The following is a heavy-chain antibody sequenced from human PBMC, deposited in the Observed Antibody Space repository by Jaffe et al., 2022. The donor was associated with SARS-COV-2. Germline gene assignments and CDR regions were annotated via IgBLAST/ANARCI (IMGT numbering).Heavy chain of an antibody. D-gene: IGHD2-15*01. CDR1: GGSFSGYY. J-gene: IGHJ4*02. V-gene: IGHV4-34*01. CDR3: ARGLVVTGGAGAYFDY. CDR2: INHSGST. Sequence: QVQLQQWGAGLLKPSETLSLTCAVYGGSFSGYYWSWIRQPPGKGLEWIGEINHSGSTNYNPSLKSRVTISVDTSKNQFSLKLSSVTAADTAVYYCARGLVVTGGAGAYFDYWGQGTLVTVSS.